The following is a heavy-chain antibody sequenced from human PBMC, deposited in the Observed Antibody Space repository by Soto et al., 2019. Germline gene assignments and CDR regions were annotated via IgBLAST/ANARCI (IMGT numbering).Heavy chain of an antibody. V-gene: IGHV4-39*01. J-gene: IGHJ4*02. CDR2: IYYSGST. Sequence: SETLSLTCTVSGGSISSSSYYWGWIRQPPGKGLEWIGSIYYSGSTYYNPSLKSRVTISVDTSKNQFSLKLSSVTAADTAVYYCARAVGDPLYYLDDWGQGTLVTVSS. D-gene: IGHD6-19*01. CDR1: GGSISSSSYY. CDR3: ARAVGDPLYYLDD.